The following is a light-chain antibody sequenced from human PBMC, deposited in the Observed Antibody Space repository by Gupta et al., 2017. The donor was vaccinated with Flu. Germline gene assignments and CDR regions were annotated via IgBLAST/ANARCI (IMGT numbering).Light chain of an antibody. Sequence: VSWYQQLPGAAPKLLMYENDKRPSGIPDRFSASKYGTSATLGINGLQPGDEADYDCGTWDLSLSAGVFGGGTTLTVL. CDR2: END. J-gene: IGLJ3*02. CDR3: GTWDLSLSAGV. V-gene: IGLV1-51*02.